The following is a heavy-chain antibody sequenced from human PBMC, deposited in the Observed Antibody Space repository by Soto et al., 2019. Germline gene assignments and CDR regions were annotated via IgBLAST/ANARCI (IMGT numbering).Heavy chain of an antibody. J-gene: IGHJ4*02. D-gene: IGHD3-22*01. V-gene: IGHV4-39*01. CDR2: IYYSGST. CDR1: GGSISSSSYY. CDR3: ARHLPGGYYYDSSGYCFDY. Sequence: QLQLQESGPGLVKPSETLSLTCTVSGGSISSSSYYWGWIRQPPGKGLEWIGSIYYSGSTYYNPSLKSRVTISVDTSKNGFSLKRGSVPAADTAVYYCARHLPGGYYYDSSGYCFDYWGQGTLVTVSS.